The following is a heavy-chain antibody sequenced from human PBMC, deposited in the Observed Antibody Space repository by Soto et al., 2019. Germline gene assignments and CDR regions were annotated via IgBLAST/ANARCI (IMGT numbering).Heavy chain of an antibody. Sequence: GVSLSLSCASSGFTFSDYYMSWIRQAPGKGLEWVAYISAGGSDIYYGDPVKGRFTVSRDNTKKSLYLQMSNLRADDTAIYYCASLPQGYYDRSGRLVDYWGHGTLVTAPQ. CDR3: ASLPQGYYDRSGRLVDY. J-gene: IGHJ4*01. CDR2: ISAGGSDI. V-gene: IGHV3-11*01. CDR1: GFTFSDYY. D-gene: IGHD3-22*01.